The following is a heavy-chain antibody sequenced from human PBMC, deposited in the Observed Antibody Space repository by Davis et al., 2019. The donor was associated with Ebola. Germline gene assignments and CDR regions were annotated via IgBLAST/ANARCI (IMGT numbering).Heavy chain of an antibody. CDR1: GFSLSTSGVG. CDR3: AHSCSGGSCKPNWFDP. D-gene: IGHD2-15*01. V-gene: IGHV2-5*02. Sequence: SGPTLVKPTQTLTLTCTFSGFSLSTSGVGVGWIRQPPGKALEWLALIYWDDDKRYSPSLKSRPTVTKDTSKNQVVLTMTNMGPVDTATYYCAHSCSGGSCKPNWFDPWGQGTLVTVSS. CDR2: IYWDDDK. J-gene: IGHJ5*02.